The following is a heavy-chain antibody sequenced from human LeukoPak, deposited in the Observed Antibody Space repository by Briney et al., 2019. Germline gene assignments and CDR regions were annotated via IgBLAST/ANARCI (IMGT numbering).Heavy chain of an antibody. CDR1: GYSFTSYW. V-gene: IGHV5-51*01. CDR3: ARLSVCSSTSCYYVGSNWFDP. Sequence: GESLKISCKGSGYSFTSYWIGWVRQMPGKGLEWMGIIYPGDSDTRYSPSFQGQVTISADKSISTAYLQWSSLKASDTAMYYCARLSVCSSTSCYYVGSNWFDPWGQGTLVTVSS. J-gene: IGHJ5*02. CDR2: IYPGDSDT. D-gene: IGHD2-2*01.